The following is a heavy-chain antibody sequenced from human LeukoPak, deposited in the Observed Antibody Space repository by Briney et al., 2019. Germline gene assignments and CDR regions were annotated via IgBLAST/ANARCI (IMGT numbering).Heavy chain of an antibody. CDR2: IIPIVGTT. D-gene: IGHD2-21*02. V-gene: IGHV1-69*04. J-gene: IGHJ4*02. CDR3: ASHIVVVTLYYFDH. CDR1: GGTFSNYA. Sequence: SVKVSCKASGGTFSNYAFNWVRQAPGQGLEWMGSIIPIVGTTTYPQKFQGRVTITAYKSTSTAYMELSSLRSEDTAMYYCASHIVVVTLYYFDHWGQGTPVTVSS.